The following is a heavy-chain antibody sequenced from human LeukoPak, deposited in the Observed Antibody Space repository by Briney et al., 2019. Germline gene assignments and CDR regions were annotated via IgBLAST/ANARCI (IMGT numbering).Heavy chain of an antibody. Sequence: GSLRLSCAASGFTFSSYSMNWVRQAPGKGLEWVSSISSSSSYIYYADSVKGRFTISRDNAKNSLYLQMNSLRAEDTAVYYCARVSPSFDWVFDYWGQGTLVTVSS. D-gene: IGHD3-9*01. CDR1: GFTFSSYS. J-gene: IGHJ4*02. V-gene: IGHV3-21*01. CDR3: ARVSPSFDWVFDY. CDR2: ISSSSSYI.